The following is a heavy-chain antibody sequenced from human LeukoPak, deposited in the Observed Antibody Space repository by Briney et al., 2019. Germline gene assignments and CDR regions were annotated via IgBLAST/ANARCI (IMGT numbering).Heavy chain of an antibody. CDR1: GYSISSGYY. D-gene: IGHD4/OR15-4a*01. CDR3: ARGDGALQYYLDY. J-gene: IGHJ4*02. CDR2: MYHSGST. Sequence: SETLSLTCTVSGYSISSGYYWGWIRQPPGKGLEWIGSMYHSGSTYYKPSLKSRVTISLDTSKNQFSLKLRSVTAADTAVYYCARGDGALQYYLDYWGQGTLVTVSS. V-gene: IGHV4-38-2*02.